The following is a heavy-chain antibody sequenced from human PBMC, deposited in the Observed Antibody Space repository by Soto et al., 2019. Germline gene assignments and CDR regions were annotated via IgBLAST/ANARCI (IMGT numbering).Heavy chain of an antibody. V-gene: IGHV4-30-4*01. CDR1: GGSISSGDYY. D-gene: IGHD3-16*01. Sequence: SETLSLTCTVSGGSISSGDYYWSWIRQPPGKGLEWIGYIYYSGSTYYNPSLKSRVTISVDTSKNQFSLKLRSVTAADTAVYYCASLDDYVFGYWGQGTLVTVSS. CDR3: ASLDDYVFGY. CDR2: IYYSGST. J-gene: IGHJ4*02.